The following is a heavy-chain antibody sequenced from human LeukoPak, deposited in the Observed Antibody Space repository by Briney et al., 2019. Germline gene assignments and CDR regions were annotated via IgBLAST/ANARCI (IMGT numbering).Heavy chain of an antibody. CDR3: ARGDYCSSTSCYTH. V-gene: IGHV4-59*01. Sequence: SETLSLTCTVSGGSISSYYWSWIRQPPGKGLEWIGYIYYSGSTNYNPSLKSRVTISVDTSKNQFSLKLSSVTAADTAVYYCARGDYCSSTSCYTHWGQGTLVTVSS. D-gene: IGHD2-2*01. CDR1: GGSISSYY. CDR2: IYYSGST. J-gene: IGHJ4*02.